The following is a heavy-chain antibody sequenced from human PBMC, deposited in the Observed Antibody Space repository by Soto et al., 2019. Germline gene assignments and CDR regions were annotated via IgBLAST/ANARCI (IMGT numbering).Heavy chain of an antibody. J-gene: IGHJ4*02. CDR3: ATASGRYSSSWYRY. Sequence: ASVKVSCKVSGYTLTELSMHWVRQAPGKGLEWMGGFDPEDGETIYAQKFQGRVTMTEDTSTDTAYMELSSLRSEDTAVYYCATASGRYSSSWYRYWGQGTLVTVSS. V-gene: IGHV1-24*01. D-gene: IGHD6-13*01. CDR1: GYTLTELS. CDR2: FDPEDGET.